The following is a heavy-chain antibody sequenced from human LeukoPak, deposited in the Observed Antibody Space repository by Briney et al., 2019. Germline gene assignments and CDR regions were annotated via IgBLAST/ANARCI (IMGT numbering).Heavy chain of an antibody. D-gene: IGHD3-22*01. CDR3: ARLSHDCRGYYWFDP. J-gene: IGHJ5*02. CDR1: GGSIRSTNYY. Sequence: SETLSLTCTVSGGSIRSTNYYWGWIRQPPGRGLEWIGSVYYSGSTYSNPSLKSRVTVSVDTSKSQFSLKLTSVTAADTAVYYCARLSHDCRGYYWFDPWGQGTLVTVSS. V-gene: IGHV4-39*01. CDR2: VYYSGST.